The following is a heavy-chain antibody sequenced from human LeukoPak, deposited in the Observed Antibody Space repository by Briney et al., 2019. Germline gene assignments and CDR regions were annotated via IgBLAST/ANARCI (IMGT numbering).Heavy chain of an antibody. CDR2: IYYSGST. Sequence: SETLSLTCTVSGGSISSGGYYWSWIRRHPGKGLEWIGYIYYSGSTYYNPSLKSRVTISVDTSKNQFSLKLSSVTAADTAVYYCARGVSFSGDAFDIWGQGTMVTVSS. CDR1: GGSISSGGYY. V-gene: IGHV4-31*03. J-gene: IGHJ3*02. CDR3: ARGVSFSGDAFDI. D-gene: IGHD1-26*01.